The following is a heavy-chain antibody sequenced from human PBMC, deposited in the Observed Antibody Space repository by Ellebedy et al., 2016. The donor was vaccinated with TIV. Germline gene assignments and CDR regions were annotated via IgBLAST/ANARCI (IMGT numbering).Heavy chain of an antibody. CDR3: AKRDFFGVDTFTFDS. CDR1: GFPLRSNA. Sequence: GESLKIPCVAPGFPLRSNAVSSVRQVSGKGLEWVSPISGSGTNTNYADSVKGRFTISRDNSKNTVYLHMNSLRAEDTAVYYCAKRDFFGVDTFTFDSWGQGTLVNVSS. D-gene: IGHD3-3*01. CDR2: ISGSGTNT. V-gene: IGHV3-23*01. J-gene: IGHJ4*02.